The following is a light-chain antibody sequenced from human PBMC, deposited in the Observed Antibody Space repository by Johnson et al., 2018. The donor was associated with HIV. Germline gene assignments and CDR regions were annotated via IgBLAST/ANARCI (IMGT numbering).Light chain of an antibody. CDR3: GTWDSSLRGV. CDR2: ENY. V-gene: IGLV1-51*02. J-gene: IGLJ1*01. Sequence: QAVLTQPPSVSAAPGQKVTISCSGSSSNIGNNYVSWYQQLPGTAPKLLIYENYKRPSGIPDRFSGSKSGTSATLGITGLQTGAEAEYYCGTWDSSLRGVFVTGTKVTVL. CDR1: SSNIGNNY.